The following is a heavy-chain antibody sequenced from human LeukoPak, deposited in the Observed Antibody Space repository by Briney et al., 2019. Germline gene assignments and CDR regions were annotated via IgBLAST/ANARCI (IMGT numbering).Heavy chain of an antibody. D-gene: IGHD6-13*01. V-gene: IGHV4-39*01. CDR2: LYNSAST. CDR3: ARNKTITAAGTFDY. Sequence: PSETLSLTCTVSGGSNSSSTYYWGWIRQPPGKGLEWIGSLYNSASTHYNPSLKSRVTMAVDTSKNQFSLKLRSVTAADTAIYYCARNKTITAAGTFDYWGQGTLVTVSS. J-gene: IGHJ4*02. CDR1: GGSNSSSTYY.